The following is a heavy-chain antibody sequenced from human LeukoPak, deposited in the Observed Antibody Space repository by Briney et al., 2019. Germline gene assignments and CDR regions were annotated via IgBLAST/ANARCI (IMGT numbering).Heavy chain of an antibody. CDR1: GFSFTNYW. Sequence: GESLKISCQGSGFSFTNYWIGWVRQMPGKGLEWVGIIYPGDSDTLYSPSFQGLVTISADKSISTVYLQWSSLQASDTAVYYCARGYCSSTSCQHVYSFFDYWGQGTLVTVSS. D-gene: IGHD2-2*01. CDR3: ARGYCSSTSCQHVYSFFDY. V-gene: IGHV5-51*01. CDR2: IYPGDSDT. J-gene: IGHJ4*02.